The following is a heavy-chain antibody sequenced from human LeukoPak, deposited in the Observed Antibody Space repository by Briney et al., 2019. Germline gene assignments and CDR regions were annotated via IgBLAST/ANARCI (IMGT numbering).Heavy chain of an antibody. J-gene: IGHJ6*03. V-gene: IGHV1-8*01. CDR3: ARRDYYGSGSYPYYYHNYMDV. CDR1: GYTFTSYD. CDR2: MNPNSGNT. Sequence: ASVKVSCMASGYTFTSYDINWVRQATGQGLEWMGWMNPNSGNTGYAQKFQGRVTMTRNTSISTAYMELSSLRSEDTAVYYCARRDYYGSGSYPYYYHNYMDVWGKGTTLTISS. D-gene: IGHD3-10*01.